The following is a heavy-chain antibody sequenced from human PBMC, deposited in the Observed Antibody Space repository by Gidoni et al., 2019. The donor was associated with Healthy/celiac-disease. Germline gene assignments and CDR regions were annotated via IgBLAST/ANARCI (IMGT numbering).Heavy chain of an antibody. D-gene: IGHD2-15*01. CDR2: IYYSGST. V-gene: IGHV4-59*01. CDR1: GGSISSSY. Sequence: QVQLQESGPGLVKPSETLSLTCTVSGGSISSSYWSWIRQPPGKGLEWIGYIYYSGSTNYNPSLKSRVTISVDTSKNQFSLKLSSVTAADTAVYYCARLRGRYCSGGSCYVKDWGQGTLVTVSS. CDR3: ARLRGRYCSGGSCYVKD. J-gene: IGHJ4*02.